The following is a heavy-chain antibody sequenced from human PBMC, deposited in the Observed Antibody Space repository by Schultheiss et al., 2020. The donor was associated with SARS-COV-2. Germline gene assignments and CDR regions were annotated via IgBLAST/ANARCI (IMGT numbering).Heavy chain of an antibody. CDR2: INPNSGGT. D-gene: IGHD5-18*01. V-gene: IGHV1-2*02. CDR1: GYTFTGYY. CDR3: ARESGSGRKLWLPYYGMDV. J-gene: IGHJ6*02. Sequence: ASVKVSCKASGYTFTGYYMHWVRQAPGQGLEWMGWINPNSGGTNYAQKFQGRVTMTRDTSISTAYMELSRLRSDDTAVYYCARESGSGRKLWLPYYGMDVWGQGTTVTVSS.